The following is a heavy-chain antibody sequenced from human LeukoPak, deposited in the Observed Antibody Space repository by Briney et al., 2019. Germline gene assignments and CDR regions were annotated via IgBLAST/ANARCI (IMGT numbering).Heavy chain of an antibody. CDR2: FYISGST. J-gene: IGHJ4*02. V-gene: IGHV4-4*07. CDR1: GGSISSYY. D-gene: IGHD4-11*01. CDR3: ARDFLLQSEGLFDY. Sequence: SETLSLTCTVSGGSISSYYWSWIRQPAGKGLEWVGRFYISGSTNYNPSLKSRVTMSVDTSKNQFSLRLNSVTAADTAVYYCARDFLLQSEGLFDYWGQGTLVTVSS.